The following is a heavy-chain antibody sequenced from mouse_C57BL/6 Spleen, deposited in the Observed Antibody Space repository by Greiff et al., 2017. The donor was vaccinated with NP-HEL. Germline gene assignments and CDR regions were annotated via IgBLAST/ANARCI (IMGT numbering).Heavy chain of an antibody. CDR2: IDPSDSYT. CDR1: GYTFTSYW. CDR3: ARGGGTRYYAMDY. D-gene: IGHD3-3*01. V-gene: IGHV1-69*01. Sequence: QVQLKQPGAELVMPGASVKLSCKASGYTFTSYWIHWVKQRPGQGLEWIGEIDPSDSYTNYNQKFKGKSTLTVDKSSSTAYMQLSSLTAEDSAVYYCARGGGTRYYAMDYWGQGTSVTVSS. J-gene: IGHJ4*01.